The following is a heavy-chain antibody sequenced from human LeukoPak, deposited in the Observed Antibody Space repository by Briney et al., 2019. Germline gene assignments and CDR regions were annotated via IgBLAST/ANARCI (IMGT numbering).Heavy chain of an antibody. Sequence: GASVKVSCKASGYTFTNYGISWVRQAPGQRLEWMGWISGYNGNTKNAQKLQGRVTMTTDTSTSTAYMELRSLRSDDTAVYYCARMAYDILTGYFQPNWFDPWGQGTLVTVSS. D-gene: IGHD3-9*01. CDR1: GYTFTNYG. CDR2: ISGYNGNT. CDR3: ARMAYDILTGYFQPNWFDP. V-gene: IGHV1-18*01. J-gene: IGHJ5*02.